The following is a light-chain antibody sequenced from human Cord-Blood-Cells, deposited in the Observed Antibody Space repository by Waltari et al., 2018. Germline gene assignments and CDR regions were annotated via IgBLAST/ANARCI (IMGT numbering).Light chain of an antibody. J-gene: IGLJ2*01. CDR3: SSYAGSNNLV. CDR2: EVS. CDR1: SSDVGGDNY. Sequence: QSALTQPPSASGSPGQSVTIPCPGTSSDVGGDNYVSWYQQPPGKAPKLMIYEVSKRPSGVPDRFSGSKSGNTASLTVSGLQAEDEADYYCSSYAGSNNLVFGGGTKLTVL. V-gene: IGLV2-8*01.